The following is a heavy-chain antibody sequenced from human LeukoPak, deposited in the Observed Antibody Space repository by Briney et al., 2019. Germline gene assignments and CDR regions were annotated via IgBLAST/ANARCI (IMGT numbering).Heavy chain of an antibody. CDR2: TYTGGNS. Sequence: PGGSLRLSCAASGFTVSSIHMIWVRQAPGKGLEWVSVTYTGGNSYYADSVKGRFIISRDISKNTLYLQMNSLRAEDTAVYYCAKDGGLWVSAHWGDSWGRGTLVTVSS. J-gene: IGHJ4*02. CDR1: GFTVSSIH. CDR3: AKDGGLWVSAHWGDS. D-gene: IGHD7-27*01. V-gene: IGHV3-53*01.